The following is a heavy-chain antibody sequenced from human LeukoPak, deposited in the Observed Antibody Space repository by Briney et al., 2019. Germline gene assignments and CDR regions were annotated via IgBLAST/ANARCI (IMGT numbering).Heavy chain of an antibody. V-gene: IGHV4-59*06. CDR2: IYYSGST. CDR1: GGSISSYY. D-gene: IGHD3-9*01. Sequence: SETLSLTCTVSGGSISSYYWSWIRQPPGKGLEWIGYIYYSGSTYYNPSLKSRVTISVDTSKNQFSLKLSSVTAADTAVYYCARDSRLRYFDWARLDAFDIWGQGTMVTVSS. J-gene: IGHJ3*02. CDR3: ARDSRLRYFDWARLDAFDI.